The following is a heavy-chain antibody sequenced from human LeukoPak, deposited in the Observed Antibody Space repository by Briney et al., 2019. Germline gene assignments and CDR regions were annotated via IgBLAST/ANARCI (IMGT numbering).Heavy chain of an antibody. J-gene: IGHJ4*02. CDR3: EKLCSGGSCYWNY. Sequence: PGASLRLSCAAAGFTFSSYAMSWVRQAPGKGLEWVSHISASGGTTDYAHSLKGRFTISSDNSKNTVYLQMNSLRAEDTAVYYCEKLCSGGSCYWNYWGQGTLVTVSS. V-gene: IGHV3-23*01. CDR1: GFTFSSYA. CDR2: ISASGGTT. D-gene: IGHD2-15*01.